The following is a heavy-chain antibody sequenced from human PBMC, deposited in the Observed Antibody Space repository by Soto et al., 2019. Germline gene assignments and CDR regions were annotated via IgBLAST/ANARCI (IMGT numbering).Heavy chain of an antibody. CDR3: ARQDDGCGLYYYYGMDV. CDR1: GGSISSYY. CDR2: IYYSGST. D-gene: IGHD6-19*01. J-gene: IGHJ6*02. Sequence: QVQLQESGPGLVKPSETLSLTCTVSGGSISSYYWSWIRQPPGKGLEWIGYIYYSGSTNYNPSLKSRGTISVDTSKNQFSLQLSSVTAADTAVYYCARQDDGCGLYYYYGMDVWGQGTTVTVSS. V-gene: IGHV4-59*08.